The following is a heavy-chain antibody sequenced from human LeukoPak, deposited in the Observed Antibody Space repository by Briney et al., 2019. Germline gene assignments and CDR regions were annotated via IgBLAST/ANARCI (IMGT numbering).Heavy chain of an antibody. CDR1: GFTVSSNY. CDR3: ATGAGDNWYFDL. CDR2: IYRGGST. J-gene: IGHJ2*01. V-gene: IGHV3-53*01. Sequence: PGGSLRLSCAVSGFTVSSNYMTWVRQAPGKGLEWVSVIYRGGSTYYADSVKGRFTISRDSSKNTVYLQMNSLRAEDTAVYYYATGAGDNWYFDLWGRGTLVTVSS. D-gene: IGHD3-16*01.